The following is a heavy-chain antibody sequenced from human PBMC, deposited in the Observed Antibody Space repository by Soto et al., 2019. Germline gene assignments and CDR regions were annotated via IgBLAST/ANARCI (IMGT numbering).Heavy chain of an antibody. CDR2: ISSSSSYI. D-gene: IGHD3-22*01. Sequence: GGSLRLSCAASGFTFSSYSMNWVRQAPGKGLEWVSSISSSSSYIYYADSVKGRFTISRDNAKNSLYLQMNSLRAEDTAVYYCARDPVSYYYDSSGYYPDYWGQGTLVTVSS. CDR1: GFTFSSYS. J-gene: IGHJ4*02. CDR3: ARDPVSYYYDSSGYYPDY. V-gene: IGHV3-21*01.